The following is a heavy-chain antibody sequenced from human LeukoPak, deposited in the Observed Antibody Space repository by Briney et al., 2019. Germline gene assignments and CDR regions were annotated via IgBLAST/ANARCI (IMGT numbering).Heavy chain of an antibody. J-gene: IGHJ4*02. CDR1: GFTFSNYA. Sequence: GGSLRLSCAGSGFTFSNYAMTWVRQAPGKGLEWVSSVSGSGRNTFYPDSVEGRFTISRDNSKNTVYLQMNSLRADDTAVYYCARDNYGDYQGRGAFDYWGQGTLLTVSS. V-gene: IGHV3-23*01. D-gene: IGHD4-17*01. CDR3: ARDNYGDYQGRGAFDY. CDR2: VSGSGRNT.